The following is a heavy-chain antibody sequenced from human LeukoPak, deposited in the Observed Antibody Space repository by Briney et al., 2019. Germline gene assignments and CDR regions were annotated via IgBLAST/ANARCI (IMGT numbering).Heavy chain of an antibody. V-gene: IGHV1-69*01. CDR2: IIPIVGTA. Sequence: SVKVSCKASGGTFSSYAISWVRQAHGQGLEWMGGIIPIVGTANYAQKFQGRVTITADESTSTAYMELSSLRSEDTAVYYCARGVLAAAGQPYYFDYWGQGTLVTVSS. J-gene: IGHJ4*02. CDR3: ARGVLAAAGQPYYFDY. CDR1: GGTFSSYA. D-gene: IGHD6-13*01.